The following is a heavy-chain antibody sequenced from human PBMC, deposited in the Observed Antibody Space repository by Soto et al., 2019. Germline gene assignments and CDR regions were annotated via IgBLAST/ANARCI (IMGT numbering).Heavy chain of an antibody. CDR3: TRVGPYSDEYYYGMDV. V-gene: IGHV3-49*04. J-gene: IGHJ6*02. CDR1: GFTFGDYA. CDR2: IRSKAYGGTT. D-gene: IGHD2-21*01. Sequence: GGSLRLSCTASGFTFGDYAMSWVRQAPGKGLEWVGFIRSKAYGGTTEYAASVKGRFTISRDDSKSIAYLQMNSLKTEDTAVYYCTRVGPYSDEYYYGMDVWGQGTTVTVSS.